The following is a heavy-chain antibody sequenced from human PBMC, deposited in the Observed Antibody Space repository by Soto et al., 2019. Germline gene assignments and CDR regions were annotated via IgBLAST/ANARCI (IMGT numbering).Heavy chain of an antibody. V-gene: IGHV5-51*01. CDR1: GYDFTTYW. CDR3: ARKGNYFDY. Sequence: PGGSLRLSCKGSGYDFTTYWIGWVRQMPGRGLEWVGIIYSSDSDTRYSPSFQGQVTISADKSISTAYLQWSSLKASDTAMYYCARKGNYFDYWGQGTPVTVSS. CDR2: IYSSDSDT. J-gene: IGHJ4*02.